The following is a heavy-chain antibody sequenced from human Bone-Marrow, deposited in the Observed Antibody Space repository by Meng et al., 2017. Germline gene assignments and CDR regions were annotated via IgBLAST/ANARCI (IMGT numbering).Heavy chain of an antibody. D-gene: IGHD4-11*01. Sequence: QGPATQWGARRLKPSEPLPLTCVVSGGSFSDYYWSWIRQPPGKGLEWIGEINHSGSTNYNPSLESRATISVDTSQNNLSLKLSSVTAADSAVYYCARGPTTMAHDFDYWGQGTLVTVSS. J-gene: IGHJ4*02. V-gene: IGHV4-34*01. CDR2: INHSGST. CDR1: GGSFSDYY. CDR3: ARGPTTMAHDFDY.